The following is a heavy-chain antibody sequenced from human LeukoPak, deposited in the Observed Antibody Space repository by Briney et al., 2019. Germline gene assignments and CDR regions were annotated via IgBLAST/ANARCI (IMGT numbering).Heavy chain of an antibody. Sequence: PGGSLRLPCAASGFTFSSYWMHWVRQAPGKGLVWVSRIISDGSNTTYADSVKGRFTISRDNAKNTLYLQMSSLRAEDTAVYYCVRNSYDSSGYYDYWGQGTLVTVSS. CDR2: IISDGSNT. D-gene: IGHD3-22*01. CDR3: VRNSYDSSGYYDY. J-gene: IGHJ4*02. V-gene: IGHV3-74*01. CDR1: GFTFSSYW.